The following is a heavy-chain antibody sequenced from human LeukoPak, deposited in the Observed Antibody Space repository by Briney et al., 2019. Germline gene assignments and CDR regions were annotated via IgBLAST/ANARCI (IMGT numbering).Heavy chain of an antibody. J-gene: IGHJ3*02. CDR2: ISAYNGNT. CDR3: ARDSPYGSGSLQDAFDI. D-gene: IGHD3-10*01. Sequence: ASVKVSCKASGYTFTSYGISWVRQAPGQGLEWMGWISAYNGNTNYAQKLQGRVTMTTDTSTSTAYMELRSLRSDDTAVYYCARDSPYGSGSLQDAFDIWGQGTMVTVSS. CDR1: GYTFTSYG. V-gene: IGHV1-18*01.